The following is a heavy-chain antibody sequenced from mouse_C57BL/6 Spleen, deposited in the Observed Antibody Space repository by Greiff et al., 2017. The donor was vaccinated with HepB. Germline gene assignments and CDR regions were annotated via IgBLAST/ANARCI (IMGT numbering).Heavy chain of an antibody. J-gene: IGHJ4*01. Sequence: VKLMESGAELARPGASVKLSCKASGYTFTSYGISWVKQRTGQGLEWIGEIYPRSGNTYYNEKFKGKATLTADKSSSTAYMELRSLTSEDSAVYFCARFTTVVADYWGQGTSVTVSS. CDR3: ARFTTVVADY. D-gene: IGHD1-1*01. V-gene: IGHV1-81*01. CDR2: IYPRSGNT. CDR1: GYTFTSYG.